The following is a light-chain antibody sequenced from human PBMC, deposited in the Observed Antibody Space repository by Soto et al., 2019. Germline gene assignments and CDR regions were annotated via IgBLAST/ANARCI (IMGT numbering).Light chain of an antibody. CDR3: QQYNNWPGT. CDR1: QSVSSY. V-gene: IGKV3-11*01. J-gene: IGKJ1*01. CDR2: DAS. Sequence: EIVLTQSPATLSLSPGERATLSCRASQSVSSYLAWYQQKPGQAPRLLIYDASNRATGIPARFSGSGSGTDFTLHISSLQSEDFAVYSCQQYNNWPGTFGQGTRVDIK.